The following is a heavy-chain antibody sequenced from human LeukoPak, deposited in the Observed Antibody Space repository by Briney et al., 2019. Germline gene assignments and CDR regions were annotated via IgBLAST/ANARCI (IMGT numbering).Heavy chain of an antibody. CDR2: ISGSGGST. CDR3: AKSDDSSGYWGGYFDY. J-gene: IGHJ4*02. D-gene: IGHD3-22*01. Sequence: WIRQPPGKGLEWVSTISGSGGSTYYADSVKGRFTLSRDNSKNTLYLQMNSLRAEDTAVYYCAKSDDSSGYWGGYFDYWGQGTLVTVSS. V-gene: IGHV3-23*01.